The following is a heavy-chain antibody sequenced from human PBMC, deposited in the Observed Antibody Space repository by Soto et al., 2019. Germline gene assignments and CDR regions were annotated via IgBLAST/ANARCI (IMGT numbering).Heavy chain of an antibody. J-gene: IGHJ6*02. CDR2: IYYSGST. CDR1: GGSISSGDYY. D-gene: IGHD5-12*01. Sequence: KPSETLSLTCTVSGGSISSGDYYWSWIRQPPGKGLEWIGYIYYSGSTYYNPSLKSRVTISVDTSKNQFSLKLSSVTAADTAVYYCARTITPSVVGTYYYYGMDAWGQGTTVTVSS. V-gene: IGHV4-30-4*01. CDR3: ARTITPSVVGTYYYYGMDA.